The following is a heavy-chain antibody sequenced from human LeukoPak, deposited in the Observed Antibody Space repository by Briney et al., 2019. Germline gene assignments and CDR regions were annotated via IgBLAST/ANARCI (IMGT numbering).Heavy chain of an antibody. Sequence: ASVKVSCKASGYTFTGYYMHWVRQAPGQGLEWMGWINPNSGGTNYAQKFQGRVTMTRDTSISTAYMKLSRLRSDDTAVYYCARDRAAADGFDYWGQGTLVTVSS. CDR3: ARDRAAADGFDY. V-gene: IGHV1-2*02. CDR1: GYTFTGYY. J-gene: IGHJ4*02. D-gene: IGHD6-13*01. CDR2: INPNSGGT.